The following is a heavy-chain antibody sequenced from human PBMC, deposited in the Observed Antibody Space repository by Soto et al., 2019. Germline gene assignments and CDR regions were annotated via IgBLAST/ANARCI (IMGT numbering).Heavy chain of an antibody. D-gene: IGHD3-22*01. CDR1: GYTFTSYD. V-gene: IGHV1-8*01. CDR2: MNPNSGNT. Sequence: WASVKVSCKASGYTFTSYDINWVRQATGQGLGWMGWMNPNSGNTGYAQKFQGRVTMTRNTSISTAYMEPSSLRPEDTAVYYCARDSSGYYSVSGMDVWGQGTTVTV. CDR3: ARDSSGYYSVSGMDV. J-gene: IGHJ6*02.